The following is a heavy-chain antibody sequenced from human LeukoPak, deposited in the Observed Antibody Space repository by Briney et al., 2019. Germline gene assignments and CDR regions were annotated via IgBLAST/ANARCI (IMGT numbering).Heavy chain of an antibody. CDR2: ISWNSGSI. Sequence: PGGSLRLSCAASGFTFDDYAMHWDRQAAGKGLKWVSGISWNSGSIGYADSVKGRFTISRDNAKNSLYLQMNSLRAEDTALYYCAKAWWFGEFDYWGQGTLVTVSS. CDR3: AKAWWFGEFDY. V-gene: IGHV3-9*01. CDR1: GFTFDDYA. D-gene: IGHD3-10*01. J-gene: IGHJ4*02.